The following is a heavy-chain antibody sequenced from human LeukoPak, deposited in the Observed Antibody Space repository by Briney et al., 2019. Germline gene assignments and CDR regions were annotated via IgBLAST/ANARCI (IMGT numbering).Heavy chain of an antibody. D-gene: IGHD3-22*01. CDR1: GGSISSYY. Sequence: SETLSLTCTVSGGSISSYYWSWIQQPPGKGLEWFGYIYYSGSTNYNPSLKSRVTISVDTSKNQFSLKLSSVTAADTAVYYCAREAGNYYDGSGIANLFDYWGQGTLVTVSS. V-gene: IGHV4-59*01. CDR3: AREAGNYYDGSGIANLFDY. CDR2: IYYSGST. J-gene: IGHJ4*02.